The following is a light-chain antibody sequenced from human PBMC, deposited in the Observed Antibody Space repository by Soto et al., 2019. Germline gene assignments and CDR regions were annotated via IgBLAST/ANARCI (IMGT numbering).Light chain of an antibody. CDR2: RNN. V-gene: IGLV1-47*01. CDR3: AAWDDSLSVLYV. CDR1: SSNIGSNY. Sequence: QAVVTQPPSASGTPGQRVTISCSGSSSNIGSNYVYWYQQLPGTAPKLLIYRNNQRPSGVPDRFSGSKSGTSASLAISGLRSEDDADYYCAAWDDSLSVLYVFGTGTKLTVL. J-gene: IGLJ1*01.